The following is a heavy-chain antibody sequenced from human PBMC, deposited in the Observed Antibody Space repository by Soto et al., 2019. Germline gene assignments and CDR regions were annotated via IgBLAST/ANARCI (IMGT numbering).Heavy chain of an antibody. CDR3: ARVMIGTMILVPEYYGMDV. CDR2: TYYSGST. CDR1: GGSISSGDYY. Sequence: ASETLSLTCTVSGGSISSGDYYWSWIRQPPGKGLEWIGYTYYSGSTYYNPSLKSRVTILVDTSKNQFSLKLSSVTAADTAVYYCARVMIGTMILVPEYYGMDVWGQGTTVTVSS. V-gene: IGHV4-30-4*01. D-gene: IGHD3-22*01. J-gene: IGHJ6*02.